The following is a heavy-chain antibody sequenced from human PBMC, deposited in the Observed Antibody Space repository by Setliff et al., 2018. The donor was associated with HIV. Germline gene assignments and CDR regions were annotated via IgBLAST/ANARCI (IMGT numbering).Heavy chain of an antibody. V-gene: IGHV3-49*04. J-gene: IGHJ3*02. CDR1: GFTFGDYA. CDR3: TRDKGYAFDI. D-gene: IGHD5-18*01. CDR2: IRSKAYGGTT. Sequence: GGSLRLSCTASGFTFGDYAMSWVRQAPGKGLEWVGFIRSKAYGGTTEDAASVKDRFTVSRDDSKSIAYLQINSLKTEDTAVYYCTRDKGYAFDIWGQGTMVT.